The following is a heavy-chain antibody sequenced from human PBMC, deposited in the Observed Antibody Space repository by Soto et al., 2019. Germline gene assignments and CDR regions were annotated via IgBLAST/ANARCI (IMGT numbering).Heavy chain of an antibody. V-gene: IGHV4-31*03. J-gene: IGHJ4*02. Sequence: SETLSLTCTVSGGSISSGGYYWSWIRQHPGKGLEWIGYIYYSGSTYYNPSLKSRVTISVDTSKNQFSLKLSSVTAADTAVYYCARVYGSGSSRLRYFDYWGQGTLVT. CDR2: IYYSGST. CDR1: GGSISSGGYY. CDR3: ARVYGSGSSRLRYFDY. D-gene: IGHD3-10*01.